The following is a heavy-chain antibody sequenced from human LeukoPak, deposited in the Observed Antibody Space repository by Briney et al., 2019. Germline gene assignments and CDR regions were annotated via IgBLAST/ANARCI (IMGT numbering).Heavy chain of an antibody. CDR3: ARETPGAARWLQRGDWFDP. Sequence: GGSLRLSCAASGFTFSDYYMSWIRQAPGKGLEWVSYISSSGSTIYYADSVKGRFTISRDNAKNSLYLQMNSLRAEDTAVYYCARETPGAARWLQRGDWFDPWGQGTLATVSS. D-gene: IGHD5-24*01. CDR2: ISSSGSTI. J-gene: IGHJ5*02. CDR1: GFTFSDYY. V-gene: IGHV3-11*01.